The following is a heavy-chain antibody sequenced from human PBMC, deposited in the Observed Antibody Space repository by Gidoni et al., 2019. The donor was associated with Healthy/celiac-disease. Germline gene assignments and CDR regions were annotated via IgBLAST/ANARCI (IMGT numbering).Heavy chain of an antibody. CDR2: IKQDGSEK. D-gene: IGHD3-22*01. CDR3: ARDWAYYYDSSGYFPNYFDY. J-gene: IGHJ4*02. Sequence: EVQLVESGGGLVQPGGSLRLSCAASGFTFSSYWMSWVRQAPGKGLGWVANIKQDGSEKYYVDSVKGRFTISRDNAKNSLYLQMNSLRAEDTAVYYCARDWAYYYDSSGYFPNYFDYWGQGTLVTVSS. V-gene: IGHV3-7*01. CDR1: GFTFSSYW.